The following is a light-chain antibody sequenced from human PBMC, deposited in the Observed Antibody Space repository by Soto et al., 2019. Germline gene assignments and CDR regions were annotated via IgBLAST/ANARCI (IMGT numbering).Light chain of an antibody. J-gene: IGLJ3*02. CDR1: SGHSSYI. V-gene: IGLV4-60*03. Sequence: QLVLTQSSSASASLGSSVKLTCTLSSGHSSYIITCHQQQPGKAPRYLMKLEGSGSYNKGSGVPDRFSGSSSGADRYLTISNLQSEDGADYYCETWDSNTWVFGGGTSSPS. CDR3: ETWDSNTWV. CDR2: LEGSGSY.